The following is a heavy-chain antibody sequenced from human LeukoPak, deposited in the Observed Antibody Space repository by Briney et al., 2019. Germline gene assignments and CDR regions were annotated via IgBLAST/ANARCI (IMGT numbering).Heavy chain of an antibody. CDR3: ARDWGVDC. CDR2: INWNGGST. CDR1: ALTFADSG. V-gene: IGHV3-20*04. J-gene: IGHJ4*02. D-gene: IGHD3-16*01. Sequence: PGGSRRLSCEAPALTFADSGMSWVRQAPGKGLEWVSGINWNGGSTGYSDSVKGRFTISRDNAKTAQYLQMKSLRAEETALYYCARDWGVDCWGKGALVTASS.